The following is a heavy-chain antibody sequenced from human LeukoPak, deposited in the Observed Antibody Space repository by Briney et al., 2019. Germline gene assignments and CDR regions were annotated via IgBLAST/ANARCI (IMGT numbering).Heavy chain of an antibody. CDR3: ARGHNENYYKSTFDM. V-gene: IGHV4-4*02. Sequence: SETLSLTCAVSGDSISSSKWWVWVRQPPGQGLEWIGEIYQGGRTNYNPSLKSRVTISGDKSKNQFSLKLSSVTAADTAIYYCARGHNENYYKSTFDMWGQGTLVTVSS. D-gene: IGHD3-10*01. CDR2: IYQGGRT. J-gene: IGHJ3*02. CDR1: GDSISSSKW.